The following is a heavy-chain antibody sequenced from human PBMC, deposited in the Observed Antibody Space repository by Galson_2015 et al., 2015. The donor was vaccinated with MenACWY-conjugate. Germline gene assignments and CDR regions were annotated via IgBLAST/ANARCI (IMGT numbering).Heavy chain of an antibody. J-gene: IGHJ5*02. Sequence: SLRLSCAASGFTISGYWMSWVRQAPGKGLEWVANIKQDGSEKNYVDSVKGRFTISRHNAKNSLYLEVNSLRAEDTAVYYCARGRITIGPWGQGTLVTVSS. D-gene: IGHD3-9*01. CDR1: GFTISGYW. CDR3: ARGRITIGP. V-gene: IGHV3-7*03. CDR2: IKQDGSEK.